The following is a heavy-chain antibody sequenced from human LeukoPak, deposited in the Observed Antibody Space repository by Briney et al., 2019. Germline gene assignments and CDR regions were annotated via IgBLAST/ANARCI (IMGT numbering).Heavy chain of an antibody. D-gene: IGHD3-16*01. CDR1: GFTFSTYW. CDR2: IKQDGTEK. V-gene: IGHV3-7*01. CDR3: ARYRGSGGQRHDY. J-gene: IGHJ4*02. Sequence: GGSLRLSCAASGFTFSTYWMTWVRQAPGKGLEWVANIKQDGTEKYYVDSVKGRFTVSRDNAKNSLYLQMNSLRAEDTAVYYCARYRGSGGQRHDYWGQGTLVTVSS.